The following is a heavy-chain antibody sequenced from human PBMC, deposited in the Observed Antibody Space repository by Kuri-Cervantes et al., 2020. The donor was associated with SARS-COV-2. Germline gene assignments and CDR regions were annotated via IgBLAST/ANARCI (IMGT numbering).Heavy chain of an antibody. J-gene: IGHJ5*02. CDR3: ARQMMSSITIFGVVIKRNWFDP. V-gene: IGHV4-39*01. D-gene: IGHD3-3*01. Sequence: GSLRLSCTVSGGSISSGDYYWSWIRQPPGKGLEWIGSIYYSGSTYYNPSLKSRVTISVDTSKNQFSLKLSSVTAADTAVYYCARQMMSSITIFGVVIKRNWFDPWGQGTLVTVSS. CDR1: GGSISSGDYY. CDR2: IYYSGST.